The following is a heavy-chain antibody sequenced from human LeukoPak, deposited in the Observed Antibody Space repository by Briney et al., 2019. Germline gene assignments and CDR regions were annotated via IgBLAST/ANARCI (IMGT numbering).Heavy chain of an antibody. J-gene: IGHJ3*02. CDR3: ARRGSYYGHDAFDI. CDR1: GGSISSYY. CDR2: IYYSGST. D-gene: IGHD1-26*01. V-gene: IGHV4-59*08. Sequence: SETLSLTCTVSGGSISSYYWSWIRQPPGKGLEWIRYIYYSGSTNYNPSLKSRVTISVDTSKNQFSLKLSSVTAADTAVYYCARRGSYYGHDAFDIWGQGTMVTVSS.